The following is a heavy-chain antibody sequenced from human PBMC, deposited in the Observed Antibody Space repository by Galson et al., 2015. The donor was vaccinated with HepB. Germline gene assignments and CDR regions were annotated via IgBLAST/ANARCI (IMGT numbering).Heavy chain of an antibody. D-gene: IGHD6-19*01. Sequence: SLRLSCAASGFTFSNAWMNWVRQAPGKGLEWVGRIKSKTDGGTTDYAAPVKGRFTISRDDSKNTLYLQMNSLKTEDTAVYYCTTDAFIAVAGMGETHLRENDAFDIWGQGTMVTVSS. J-gene: IGHJ3*02. CDR2: IKSKTDGGTT. CDR3: TTDAFIAVAGMGETHLRENDAFDI. CDR1: GFTFSNAW. V-gene: IGHV3-15*07.